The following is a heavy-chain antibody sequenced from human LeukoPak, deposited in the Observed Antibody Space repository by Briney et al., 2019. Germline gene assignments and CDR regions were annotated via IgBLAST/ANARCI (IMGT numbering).Heavy chain of an antibody. D-gene: IGHD3-10*01. J-gene: IGHJ4*02. CDR3: ARRHHFGFLDS. Sequence: GGSLRLSCAASGVMFPSYWMTWVRQAPGKGLEWVANIKQDGSEKYYVDSVKGRFTISRDDAKNSVYLQMNSLRAEDTAVYYCARRHHFGFLDSWGQGTLVTVSS. CDR2: IKQDGSEK. CDR1: GVMFPSYW. V-gene: IGHV3-7*04.